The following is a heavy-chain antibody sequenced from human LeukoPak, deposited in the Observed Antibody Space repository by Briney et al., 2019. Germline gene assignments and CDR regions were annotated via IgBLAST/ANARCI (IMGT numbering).Heavy chain of an antibody. Sequence: SVTVSCTASGGTFSSYAISWVRQAPGQGLEWMGGIIPIFGTANYAQKFQGRVTITADESTSTAYMELSSLRSEDTAVYYCARETFGYFDYWGQGTLVTVSS. V-gene: IGHV1-69*13. CDR2: IIPIFGTA. J-gene: IGHJ4*02. CDR1: GGTFSSYA. CDR3: ARETFGYFDY. D-gene: IGHD3-10*01.